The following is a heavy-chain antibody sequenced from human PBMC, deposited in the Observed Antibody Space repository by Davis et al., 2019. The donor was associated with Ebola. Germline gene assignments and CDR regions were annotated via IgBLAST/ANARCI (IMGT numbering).Heavy chain of an antibody. CDR2: INSDGIST. J-gene: IGHJ4*02. CDR1: GFTFSNYR. V-gene: IGHV3-74*01. D-gene: IGHD6-19*01. Sequence: GESLKIPCAASGFTFSNYRMHWVRQAPDKGLVWVSHINSDGISTGYADSVKGRFTISRDNAKNTVYLQMNSLRAEDTAVYYCARDGNGLGYWGQGILVTVSS. CDR3: ARDGNGLGY.